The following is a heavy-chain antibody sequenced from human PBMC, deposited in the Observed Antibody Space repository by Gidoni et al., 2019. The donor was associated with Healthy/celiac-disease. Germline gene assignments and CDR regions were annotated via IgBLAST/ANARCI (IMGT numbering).Heavy chain of an antibody. J-gene: IGHJ6*02. CDR1: VFPFSSYA. D-gene: IGHD3-10*01. V-gene: IGHV3-64D*08. CDR3: VRWFPAYYYYGMDV. Sequence: EVQLVESGGGLVQPGGSLSLSCSASVFPFSSYAIHWVRQAPGKGLEYVSAISSNGGSTYYADSVKGRFTISRDNSKNTLYLQMSSLRAEDTAVYYCVRWFPAYYYYGMDVWGQGTTVTVSS. CDR2: ISSNGGST.